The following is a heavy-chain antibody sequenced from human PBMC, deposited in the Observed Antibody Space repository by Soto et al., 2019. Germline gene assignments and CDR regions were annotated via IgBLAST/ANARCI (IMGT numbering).Heavy chain of an antibody. CDR3: QEEDGIRDTVPVSAFLLNRSSDL. J-gene: IGHJ2*01. D-gene: IGHD2-15*01. CDR2: ISGSGGST. V-gene: IGHV3-23*01. Sequence: PGKGLEWVSAISGSGGSTYYADSVKGRFTISRDNSKNTLYLQMNRLRAEETAVYFFQEEDGIRDTVPVSAFLLNRSSDL.